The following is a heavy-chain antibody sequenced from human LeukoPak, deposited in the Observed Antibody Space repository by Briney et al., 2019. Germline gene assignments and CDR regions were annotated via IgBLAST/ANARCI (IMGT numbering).Heavy chain of an antibody. Sequence: SETLSLTCAVSGGSISIVGYSWSWIRQPPGQGLEWIGYIYHSRSTYYNPSLKSRVTISVDRYKNQFSLKVSSVTAADTAVYFCARDSSSYYGSFDYWGRGALVTVSS. CDR3: ARDSSSYYGSFDY. J-gene: IGHJ4*02. V-gene: IGHV4-30-2*01. CDR2: IYHSRST. CDR1: GGSISIVGYS. D-gene: IGHD6-13*01.